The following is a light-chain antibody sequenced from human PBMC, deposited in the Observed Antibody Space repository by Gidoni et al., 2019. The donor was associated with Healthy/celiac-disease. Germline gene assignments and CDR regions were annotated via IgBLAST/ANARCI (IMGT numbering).Light chain of an antibody. J-gene: IGKJ1*01. CDR3: QQYNSYSPWWT. CDR2: KAS. CDR1: QSISSW. V-gene: IGKV1-5*03. Sequence: DIQMTQSPSTLSASVGDRVTITCRASQSISSWLAWYQQKPGKAPKLLIYKASSLESGVPSRFSGSGSWTEFTLTISSLQPDDFATYYCQQYNSYSPWWTFGQGTKVEIK.